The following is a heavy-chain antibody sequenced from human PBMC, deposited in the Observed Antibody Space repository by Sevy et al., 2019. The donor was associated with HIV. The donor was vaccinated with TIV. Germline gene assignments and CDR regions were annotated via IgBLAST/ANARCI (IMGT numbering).Heavy chain of an antibody. CDR1: GGSFSGYY. J-gene: IGHJ6*02. CDR2: INHSGST. Sequence: SETLSLTCAVYGGSFSGYYWSWIRQPPGKGLEWIGEINHSGSTNYNPSLKSRVTISVDTSKNQFYLKLSSVTAADTAVYYCARGGGYSYGYYYYYYGMDVWGQGTTVTVSS. D-gene: IGHD5-18*01. V-gene: IGHV4-34*01. CDR3: ARGGGYSYGYYYYYYGMDV.